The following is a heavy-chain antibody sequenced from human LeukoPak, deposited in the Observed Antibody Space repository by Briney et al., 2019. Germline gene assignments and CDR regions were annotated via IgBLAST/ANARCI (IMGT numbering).Heavy chain of an antibody. Sequence: PSETLSLTCAVDGGSFSGYYWSGSRQPPGKGGGWIGEINDSGSTNYNPSLKSRVTISVDTSKNQFSLKLSSVTAADTAVYYCARADYGSGNFDYWGQGTLVTVSS. J-gene: IGHJ4*02. V-gene: IGHV4-34*01. CDR1: GGSFSGYY. CDR3: ARADYGSGNFDY. CDR2: INDSGST. D-gene: IGHD3-10*01.